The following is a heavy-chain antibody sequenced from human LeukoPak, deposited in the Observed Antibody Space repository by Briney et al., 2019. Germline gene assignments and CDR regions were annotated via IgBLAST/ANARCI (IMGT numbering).Heavy chain of an antibody. CDR2: IRASGGTA. D-gene: IGHD3-10*01. CDR3: AKVWAHDGSGNPYWHFDL. V-gene: IGHV3-23*01. J-gene: IGHJ2*01. Sequence: GGSLRLSCVASAFTFNRYTMSWVRQAPGKGLEWVSAIRASGGTAYYADSVKGRFTISGDNSKNTLYLQMNSLRAEDTAVYYCAKVWAHDGSGNPYWHFDLWGRGTLVTVSS. CDR1: AFTFNRYT.